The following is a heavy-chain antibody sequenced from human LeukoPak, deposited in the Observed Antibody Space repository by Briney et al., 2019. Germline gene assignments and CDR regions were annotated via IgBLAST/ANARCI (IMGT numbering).Heavy chain of an antibody. CDR1: GYTFTSYY. J-gene: IGHJ6*03. D-gene: IGHD6-13*01. V-gene: IGHV1-2*02. Sequence: ASVKVSCKASGYTFTSYYMHWVRQAPGQGLEWMGWINPNSGHTNHAQKFQGRVTMTTDTSTSTAYMELRSLRSDDTAVYYCARPSSWKWNYYMDVWGKGTTVTVSS. CDR2: INPNSGHT. CDR3: ARPSSWKWNYYMDV.